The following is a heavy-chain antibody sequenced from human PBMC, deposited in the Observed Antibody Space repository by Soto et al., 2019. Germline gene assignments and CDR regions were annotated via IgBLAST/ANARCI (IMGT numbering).Heavy chain of an antibody. Sequence: GPSVKVSCKASGYTFTGYYVHWVRQAPGQGVEWMGWINPNSGGTNYAQKFQGWVTMTRDTSISTAYMELSRLRSDDTAVYYCARERNYYGSGSYYSGFDYWGQGTLVTVSS. J-gene: IGHJ4*02. V-gene: IGHV1-2*04. D-gene: IGHD3-10*01. CDR1: GYTFTGYY. CDR3: ARERNYYGSGSYYSGFDY. CDR2: INPNSGGT.